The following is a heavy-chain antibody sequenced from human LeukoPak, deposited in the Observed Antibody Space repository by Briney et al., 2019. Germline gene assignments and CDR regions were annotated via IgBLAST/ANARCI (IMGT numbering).Heavy chain of an antibody. CDR2: INPNSGGT. Sequence: ASVKVSCKASGYTFTGYYMHWVRQAPGQGLEWMGWINPNSGGTNYAQKFQGRVTMTRDTSISTAYMELSRLRSDDTAVYYCARDYYDSSGTYYFDYWGQGTLVTVSS. V-gene: IGHV1-2*02. D-gene: IGHD3-22*01. J-gene: IGHJ4*02. CDR3: ARDYYDSSGTYYFDY. CDR1: GYTFTGYY.